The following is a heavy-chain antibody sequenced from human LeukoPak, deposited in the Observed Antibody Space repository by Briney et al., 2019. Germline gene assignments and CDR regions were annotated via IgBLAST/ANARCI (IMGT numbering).Heavy chain of an antibody. D-gene: IGHD1-1*01. CDR3: ARDWIGNDEKGY. CDR1: GYTFTDYY. Sequence: ASVKVSCKASGYTFTDYYIHWVRQAPGQGLEWMGWINPSGGSTSYAQKFQGRVTMTRDTSTSTVYMELSSLRSEDTAVYYCARDWIGNDEKGYWGQGTLVTVSP. CDR2: INPSGGST. J-gene: IGHJ4*02. V-gene: IGHV1-46*01.